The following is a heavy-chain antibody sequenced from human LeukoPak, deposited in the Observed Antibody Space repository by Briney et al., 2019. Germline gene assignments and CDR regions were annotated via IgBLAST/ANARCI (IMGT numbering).Heavy chain of an antibody. Sequence: SETLSLTCTVSGGSISSGGYYWSWIRQHPGKGLEWIGYIYYSRSTYYNPSLKSRVTISVDTSKNQFSLKLSSVTAADTAVYYCARADTMILFDYWGQEPWSPSPQ. D-gene: IGHD3-22*01. J-gene: IGHJ4*01. CDR1: GGSISSGGYY. V-gene: IGHV4-31*03. CDR2: IYYSRST. CDR3: ARADTMILFDY.